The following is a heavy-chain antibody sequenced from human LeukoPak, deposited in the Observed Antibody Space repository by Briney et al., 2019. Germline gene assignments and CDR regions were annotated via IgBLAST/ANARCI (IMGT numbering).Heavy chain of an antibody. CDR1: GGSIGSSIYY. D-gene: IGHD6-13*01. CDR3: ARGDYSSSWRNWYFDL. V-gene: IGHV4-39*07. CDR2: IYYSGST. J-gene: IGHJ2*01. Sequence: SETLSLTCTVSGGSIGSSIYYWGWIRQPPGKGLEWIGNIYYSGSTNYNPSLKSRVTISVDTSKNQFSLKLSSVTAADTAVYYCARGDYSSSWRNWYFDLWGRGTLVTVSS.